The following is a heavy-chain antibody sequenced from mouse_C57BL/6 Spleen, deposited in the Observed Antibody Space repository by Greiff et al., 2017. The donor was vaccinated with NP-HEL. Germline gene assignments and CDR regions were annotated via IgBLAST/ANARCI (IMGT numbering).Heavy chain of an antibody. CDR1: GYTFTDYE. V-gene: IGHV1-15*01. CDR3: TRWGGYYPGFAY. CDR2: IDPETGGT. D-gene: IGHD2-3*01. J-gene: IGHJ3*01. Sequence: QVQLQQSGAELVRPGASVTLSCKASGYTFTDYEMHWVKQTPVHGLEWIGAIDPETGGTAYNQKFKGKAILTADKSSSTAYMELRSLTSEDSAVYYCTRWGGYYPGFAYWGQGTLVTVSA.